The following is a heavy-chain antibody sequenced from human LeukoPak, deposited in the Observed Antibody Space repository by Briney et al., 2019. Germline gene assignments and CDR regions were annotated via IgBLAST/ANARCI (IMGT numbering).Heavy chain of an antibody. CDR3: ARDPTAQGDRPQYYFDY. Sequence: PSETLSLTCTVSGGSISSSSYYWGWIRQPPGKGLEWIGSIYYSGSTYYNPSLKSRVTISVDTSKNQFSLKLSSVTAADTAVYYCARDPTAQGDRPQYYFDYWGQGTLVTVSS. CDR1: GGSISSSSYY. V-gene: IGHV4-39*07. D-gene: IGHD2-21*02. CDR2: IYYSGST. J-gene: IGHJ4*02.